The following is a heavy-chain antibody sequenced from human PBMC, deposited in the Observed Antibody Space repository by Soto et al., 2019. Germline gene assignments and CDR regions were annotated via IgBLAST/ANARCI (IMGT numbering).Heavy chain of an antibody. Sequence: SETLSLTCDVSGDFLTTYYWNWIRQSPGKGLEWIGYIFYGGHTNYNPSFRGRATISVDTSKKPFSLKLSSVTAADTAVYYCARSPQYSSGWNGGFDYWGQGTLVTVSS. J-gene: IGHJ4*02. CDR1: GDFLTTYY. CDR3: ARSPQYSSGWNGGFDY. V-gene: IGHV4-59*01. D-gene: IGHD6-19*01. CDR2: IFYGGHT.